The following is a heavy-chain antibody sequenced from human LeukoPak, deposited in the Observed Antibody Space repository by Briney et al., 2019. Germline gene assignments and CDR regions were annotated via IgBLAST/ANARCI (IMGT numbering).Heavy chain of an antibody. CDR3: ARRSSSQPPNY. CDR1: GGSISSSSYF. D-gene: IGHD6-13*01. V-gene: IGHV4-39*01. CDR2: MSYSGST. J-gene: IGHJ4*02. Sequence: SETLSLTCTISGGSISSSSYFWGWIRQPPGKGLEWVGSMSYSGSTYYNPSLKSRVTISVDTSKNQFSLKLSSVTAADTAVYYCARRSSSQPPNYWGQGTLVTVSS.